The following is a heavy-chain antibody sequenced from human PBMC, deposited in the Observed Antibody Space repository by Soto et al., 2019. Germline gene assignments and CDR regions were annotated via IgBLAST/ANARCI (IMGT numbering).Heavy chain of an antibody. CDR2: ISAYNGNT. J-gene: IGHJ5*02. CDR1: GYTFTSYG. CDR3: ARRVVGATKGNWFDP. D-gene: IGHD1-26*01. Sequence: GASVKVSCKASGYTFTSYGISWVRQAPGQGLEWMGWISAYNGNTNYAQKLQGRVTMTTDTSTSTAYMELRSLRSDDTAVYYCARRVVGATKGNWFDPWGQGTLVTVSS. V-gene: IGHV1-18*01.